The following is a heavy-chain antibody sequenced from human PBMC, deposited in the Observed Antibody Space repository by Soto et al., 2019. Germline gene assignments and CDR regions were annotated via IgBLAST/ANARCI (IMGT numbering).Heavy chain of an antibody. CDR3: GRAHPRAGRVPSSY. D-gene: IGHD2-15*01. V-gene: IGHV1-8*01. J-gene: IGHJ4*02. CDR1: GYTFTSDD. CDR2: MNPNSGNT. Sequence: ASVEVSCKASGYTFTSDDINWVRQATGQGLEWMGGMNPNSGNTGYAQKFQGRVTMTRNTSISTAYMELSSLRSEDTTVYSRGRAHPRAGRVPSSYWRQQTMVTVSS.